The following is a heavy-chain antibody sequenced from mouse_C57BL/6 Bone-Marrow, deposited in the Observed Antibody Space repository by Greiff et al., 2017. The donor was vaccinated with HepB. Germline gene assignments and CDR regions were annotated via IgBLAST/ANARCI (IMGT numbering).Heavy chain of an antibody. Sequence: QVQLQQSGAELVKPGASVKISCKASGYAFSSYWMNWVKQRPGKGLEWIGQIYPGDGDTNYNGKFKGKATLTADKSSSTAYMQLSSLTSEDTAVYYCTYGYYSYWYFDVWGTGTTVTVSS. CDR2: IYPGDGDT. CDR1: GYAFSSYW. D-gene: IGHD2-12*01. J-gene: IGHJ1*03. V-gene: IGHV1-80*01. CDR3: TYGYYSYWYFDV.